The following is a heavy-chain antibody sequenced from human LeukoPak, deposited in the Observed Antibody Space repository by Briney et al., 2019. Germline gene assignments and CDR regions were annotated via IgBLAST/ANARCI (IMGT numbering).Heavy chain of an antibody. CDR3: ARDPDY. V-gene: IGHV3-48*04. Sequence: GGSLRLSCAASGFTFSSYSMNWVRQAPGKGLEWVSYISSSSTTIYYADSVKGRFTISRDNAKNSLYLQMSSLRVEDTAVYYCARDPDYWGQGTLVTVSS. CDR2: ISSSSTTI. CDR1: GFTFSSYS. J-gene: IGHJ4*02.